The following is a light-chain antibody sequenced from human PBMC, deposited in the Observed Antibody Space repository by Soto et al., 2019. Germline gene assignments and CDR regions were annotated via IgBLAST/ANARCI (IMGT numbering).Light chain of an antibody. CDR1: SSDVGGYNF. Sequence: QSALTQPASVSGSPGQSITMSCTGTSSDVGGYNFVSWYQHHPGKAPKLVISKVTNRPSGVSDRFSASKSGNTASLTISGLQAEDEADYYCSSFSSSSTLEGVFGTGTKVTVL. J-gene: IGLJ1*01. CDR2: KVT. CDR3: SSFSSSSTLEGV. V-gene: IGLV2-14*01.